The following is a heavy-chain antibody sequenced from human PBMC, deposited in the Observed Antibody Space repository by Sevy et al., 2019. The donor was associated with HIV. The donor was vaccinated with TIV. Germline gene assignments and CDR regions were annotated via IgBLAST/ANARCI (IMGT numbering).Heavy chain of an antibody. CDR1: GYTLTSYG. V-gene: IGHV1-18*01. Sequence: ASVKVSCKASGYTLTSYGISWVRQAPGQGLEWMGWISAYNGNTNYAQKLQGRVTMTTDTSTSTAYMELRSLRSDDTAVYYCARDFMIVVPANYFDYWGQGTLVTVSS. D-gene: IGHD3-22*01. J-gene: IGHJ4*02. CDR2: ISAYNGNT. CDR3: ARDFMIVVPANYFDY.